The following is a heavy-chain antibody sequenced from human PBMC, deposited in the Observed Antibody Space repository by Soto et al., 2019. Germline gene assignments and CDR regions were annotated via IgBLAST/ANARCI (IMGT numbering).Heavy chain of an antibody. J-gene: IGHJ2*01. V-gene: IGHV4-30-4*01. D-gene: IGHD1-26*01. Sequence: QVQLQESGPGLVKPSQTLFLTCTVSGGSISSGDYYWSWIRQPPGKGLEWIGYIYYSGSTYYNPSLKSRVTISVDTSKNQFSLKLSSVTAADTAVYYCARDVSGSYYGWYFDLWGRGTLVTVSS. CDR2: IYYSGST. CDR1: GGSISSGDYY. CDR3: ARDVSGSYYGWYFDL.